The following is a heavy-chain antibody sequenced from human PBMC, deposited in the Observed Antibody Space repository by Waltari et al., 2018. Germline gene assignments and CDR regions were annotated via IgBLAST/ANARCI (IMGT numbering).Heavy chain of an antibody. J-gene: IGHJ4*02. CDR2: VQRSGRT. Sequence: WWSCVRQSPGKGLEWIGQVQRSGRTNYNPSFASRITVSVDTSRNQFSLKVTSATAADTAVYFCARDRGRGIYLDSWGQGTLVTVS. CDR1: W. D-gene: IGHD2-15*01. V-gene: IGHV4-4*01. CDR3: ARDRGRGIYLDS.